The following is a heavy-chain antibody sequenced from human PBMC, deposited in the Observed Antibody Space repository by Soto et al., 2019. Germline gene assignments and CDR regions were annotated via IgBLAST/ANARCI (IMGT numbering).Heavy chain of an antibody. D-gene: IGHD3-22*01. CDR1: GFTFSSYW. J-gene: IGHJ3*02. CDR2: IKPDGSQK. Sequence: GGSLRLSCAASGFTFSSYWMSWVRQAPGKGLEWVANIKPDGSQKWYLDSVKGRFAISRDNAKNSLFLQMNSLRAEDTAVYYCARGDYYDTNGPFSDAFDIWGPGTMVTVSS. V-gene: IGHV3-7*04. CDR3: ARGDYYDTNGPFSDAFDI.